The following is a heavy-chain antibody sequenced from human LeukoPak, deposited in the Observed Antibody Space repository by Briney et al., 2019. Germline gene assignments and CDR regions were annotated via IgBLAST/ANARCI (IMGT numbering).Heavy chain of an antibody. CDR3: ARRLTYYYYMDV. Sequence: GGSLRLSCTASGFTFRRYWMSWVRQAPGKGLECVANINEDGNKKYYVDSVKGRFTISRDNAKNSLYLQMNSLRAEDTAVYYCARRLTYYYYMDVWGKGTTVTVSS. D-gene: IGHD3-16*01. CDR1: GFTFRRYW. J-gene: IGHJ6*03. V-gene: IGHV3-7*01. CDR2: INEDGNKK.